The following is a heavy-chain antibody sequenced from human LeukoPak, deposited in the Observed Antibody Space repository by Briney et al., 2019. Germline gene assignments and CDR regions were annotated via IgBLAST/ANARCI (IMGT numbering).Heavy chain of an antibody. CDR3: ARGGYCSSTSCYTSRTSGWFDP. V-gene: IGHV4-34*01. CDR2: INHSGST. D-gene: IGHD2-2*02. CDR1: GGSFSGYY. Sequence: PSETLSLTCAVYGGSFSGYYWSWIRQPPGKGLEWIGEINHSGSTNYNPSLKSRVTISVDTSKNQFSLKLSSVTAADTAVYYCARGGYCSSTSCYTSRTSGWFDPWGQGTLVTVSS. J-gene: IGHJ5*02.